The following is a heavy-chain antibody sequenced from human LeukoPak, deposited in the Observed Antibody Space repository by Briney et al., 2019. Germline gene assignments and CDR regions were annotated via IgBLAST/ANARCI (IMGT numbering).Heavy chain of an antibody. J-gene: IGHJ4*02. CDR1: GFTFTKAW. CDR2: IKSKTEGGTT. CDR3: TQMVRGF. D-gene: IGHD3-10*01. V-gene: IGHV3-15*01. Sequence: GGSPRLSCAASGFTFTKAWMTWVRQAPGKGLEWVGRIKSKTEGGTTDYAAPVKGRFTISRDDSNNTLYLQMNSLRTEDTAVYYCTQMVRGFWGQGTLVTVSS.